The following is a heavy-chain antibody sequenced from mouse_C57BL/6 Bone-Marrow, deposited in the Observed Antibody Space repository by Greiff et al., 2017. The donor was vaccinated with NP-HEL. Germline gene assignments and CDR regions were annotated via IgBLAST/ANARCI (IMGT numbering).Heavy chain of an antibody. CDR2: IYPGSGST. Sequence: VQLQQPGAELVKPGASVKMSCKASGYTFTSYWITWVKQRPGQGLEWIGDIYPGSGSTNYNEKFKSKATLTVDTSSSTAYMQLSSLTSEDSAVYYCAIYYDYGGGFAYWGQGTLVTVSA. V-gene: IGHV1-55*01. J-gene: IGHJ3*01. D-gene: IGHD2-4*01. CDR3: AIYYDYGGGFAY. CDR1: GYTFTSYW.